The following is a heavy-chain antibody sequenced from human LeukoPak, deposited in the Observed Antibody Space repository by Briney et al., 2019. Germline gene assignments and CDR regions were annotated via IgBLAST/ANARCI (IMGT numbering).Heavy chain of an antibody. J-gene: IGHJ4*02. CDR3: ARGNY. Sequence: GGSLRLSCAASGFTFSSYAMSWVRQAPGKGLEWVAVISYDGSNKYYADSVKGRFTISRDNSKNTLYLQMNSLRSDDTAVYYCARGNYWGQGTLVTVSS. CDR2: ISYDGSNK. CDR1: GFTFSSYA. V-gene: IGHV3-30*04.